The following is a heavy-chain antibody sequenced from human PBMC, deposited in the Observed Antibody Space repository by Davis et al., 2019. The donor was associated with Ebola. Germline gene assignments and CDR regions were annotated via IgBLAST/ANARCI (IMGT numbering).Heavy chain of an antibody. Sequence: SETLSLTCTVSGGSISSYYWSWIRQPPGKGLEWIGEINHSGSTNYNPSLKSRVTISVDTSKNQFSLKLSSVTAADTAVYYCASTNPGYSSSWYGYWGQGTLVTVSS. CDR2: INHSGST. J-gene: IGHJ4*02. V-gene: IGHV4-34*01. D-gene: IGHD6-13*01. CDR1: GGSISSYY. CDR3: ASTNPGYSSSWYGY.